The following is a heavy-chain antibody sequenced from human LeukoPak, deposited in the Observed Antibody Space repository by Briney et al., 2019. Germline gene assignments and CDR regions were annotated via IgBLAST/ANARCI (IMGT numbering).Heavy chain of an antibody. J-gene: IGHJ4*02. CDR3: ARGDVGATIIDY. Sequence: GGSLRLSCAASGFTFSSYAMHWVRQAPGKGLEYVSAISSNGGSTYYANSVKGRFTISRDNSKNTLYLQMGSLRAEDMAVYYCARGDVGATIIDYWGQGTLVTVSS. D-gene: IGHD1-26*01. CDR1: GFTFSSYA. CDR2: ISSNGGST. V-gene: IGHV3-64*01.